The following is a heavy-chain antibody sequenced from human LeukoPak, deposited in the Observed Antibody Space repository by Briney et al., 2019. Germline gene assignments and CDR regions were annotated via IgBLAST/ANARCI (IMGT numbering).Heavy chain of an antibody. CDR1: GFTFSNAW. CDR2: IKSKTDGGTT. D-gene: IGHD3-16*01. Sequence: GGSLGLSCAASGFTFSNAWMSWVRQAPGRGLEWVGRIKSKTDGGTTDYAEPVKCRFTMSRDNSKNTLYLQMTSLRAEDTAIYYCAKDSPKSYTLGGAYYFDYWGQGTLLTVSS. J-gene: IGHJ4*02. CDR3: AKDSPKSYTLGGAYYFDY. V-gene: IGHV3-15*01.